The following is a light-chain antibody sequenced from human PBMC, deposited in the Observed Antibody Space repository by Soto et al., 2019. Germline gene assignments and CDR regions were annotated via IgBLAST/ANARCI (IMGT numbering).Light chain of an antibody. CDR3: QQYGSSPQT. Sequence: EIVLTQSPGTLSLSPGERATLSCRASQSVSSSYLAWYQQKPGQAPRLLIYGESSRATGIPDRFSGSGSVTDFTLTISRLEPEDFAVYYCQQYGSSPQTFGQGTKVEIK. V-gene: IGKV3-20*01. CDR2: GES. CDR1: QSVSSSY. J-gene: IGKJ1*01.